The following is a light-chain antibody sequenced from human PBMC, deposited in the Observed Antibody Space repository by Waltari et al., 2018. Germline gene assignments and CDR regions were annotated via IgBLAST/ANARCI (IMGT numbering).Light chain of an antibody. Sequence: QTVVTQEPSFSVSPGGTVTLTCGLSSGSVSTGYYPSWYQQTPGQAPRTLIFSTNTLSSGVPDRFSGSILGNKAALTITGTQADDESDYYCVLYMGRGISIFGGGTKVTVL. V-gene: IGLV8-61*01. CDR1: SGSVSTGYY. J-gene: IGLJ2*01. CDR2: STN. CDR3: VLYMGRGISI.